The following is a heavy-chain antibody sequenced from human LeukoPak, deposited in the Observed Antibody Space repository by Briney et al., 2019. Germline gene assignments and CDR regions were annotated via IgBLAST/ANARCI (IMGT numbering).Heavy chain of an antibody. D-gene: IGHD6-19*01. CDR1: GFSFSDYH. V-gene: IGHV3-23*01. CDR3: TKDETGSGWGN. CDR2: IVGSST. Sequence: PGGSLRLSCAASGFSFSDYHMSWVRQAPGRGLEWVSAIVGSSTFYADSVKGRFTISRDNSKNTLYLQMNSLRAEDTAVYYCTKDETGSGWGNWGQGTLVTVSS. J-gene: IGHJ4*02.